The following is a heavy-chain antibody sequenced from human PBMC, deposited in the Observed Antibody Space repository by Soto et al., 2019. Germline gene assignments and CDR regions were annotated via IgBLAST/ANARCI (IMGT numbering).Heavy chain of an antibody. D-gene: IGHD5-18*01. CDR2: INSDGSST. J-gene: IGHJ3*02. Sequence: GGSLRLSCAASGFTFSSYWMHWVRQAPGKGLVWVSRINSDGSSTSYADSVKGRFTISRDNAKNTLYLQMNSLSAEDTAVYFCAREGRSSYGYGAFDIWGQGTMVTVSS. V-gene: IGHV3-74*01. CDR3: AREGRSSYGYGAFDI. CDR1: GFTFSSYW.